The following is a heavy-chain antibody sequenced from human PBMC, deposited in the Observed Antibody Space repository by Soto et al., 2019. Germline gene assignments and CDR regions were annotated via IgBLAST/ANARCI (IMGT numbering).Heavy chain of an antibody. V-gene: IGHV1-69*13. J-gene: IGHJ4*02. D-gene: IGHD5-12*01. CDR3: ARDSRTDGYNFPFDY. CDR2: IIPIFGTA. Sequence: SVKVSCKASGGTFNSYAISWVRQAPGQGLEWMGGIIPIFGTANYAQKFQGRVTITADESTSTAYMELSSLRSEDTAVYYCARDSRTDGYNFPFDYWGQGTLVTVSS. CDR1: GGTFNSYA.